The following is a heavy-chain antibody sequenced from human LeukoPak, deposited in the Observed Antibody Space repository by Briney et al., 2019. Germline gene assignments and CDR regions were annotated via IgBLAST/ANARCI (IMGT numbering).Heavy chain of an antibody. CDR1: GGSISSSSYY. D-gene: IGHD3-9*01. J-gene: IGHJ4*02. CDR3: ARLRYFDFDY. V-gene: IGHV4-39*01. CDR2: IYYSGST. Sequence: SETLSLTCTVSGGSISSSSYYWGWIRQPPGKGLEWIGSIYYSGSTYCNPSLKSRVTVSVDTSKNQFSLKLSSVTAADTAVYYCARLRYFDFDYWGQGTLVTVSS.